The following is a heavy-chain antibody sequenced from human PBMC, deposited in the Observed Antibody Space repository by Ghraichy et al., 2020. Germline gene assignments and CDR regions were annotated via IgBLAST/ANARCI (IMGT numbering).Heavy chain of an antibody. D-gene: IGHD2-2*01. CDR1: GGSISSYY. Sequence: SETLSLTCTVSGGSISSYYWSWIRQPPGKGLEWIGYIYYSGSTNYNPSPKSRVTISVDTSKNQFSLKLSSVTAADTAVYYCARGVVPAATDAFDIWGQGTMVTVSS. J-gene: IGHJ3*02. CDR2: IYYSGST. V-gene: IGHV4-59*01. CDR3: ARGVVPAATDAFDI.